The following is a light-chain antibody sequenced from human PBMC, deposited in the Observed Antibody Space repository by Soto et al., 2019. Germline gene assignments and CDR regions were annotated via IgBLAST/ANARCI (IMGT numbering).Light chain of an antibody. Sequence: DIQMTQSPSTLSASVGDRVTITSRASQSTSRSLAWYQQKSGKAPKLLIYDASSLESGVPSRFSGSGFGTEFYLTISGLQPDDFATYYCQQYQSYFLTFGPGTTVD. CDR2: DAS. CDR3: QQYQSYFLT. J-gene: IGKJ3*01. CDR1: QSTSRS. V-gene: IGKV1-5*01.